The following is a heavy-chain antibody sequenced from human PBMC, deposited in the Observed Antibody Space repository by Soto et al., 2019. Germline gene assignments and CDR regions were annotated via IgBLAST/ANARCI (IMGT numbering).Heavy chain of an antibody. CDR1: GGSISSSSYY. CDR3: ALGYCSSTSCYDRLNYYYGMDV. D-gene: IGHD2-2*01. V-gene: IGHV4-39*01. J-gene: IGHJ6*04. CDR2: IYYSGST. Sequence: SETLSLTCTVSGGSISSSSYYWGWIRQPPGKGLEWIGSIYYSGSTYYNPSLKRRVTISVGTSKKQFSLKLSSVTAADTAVYYCALGYCSSTSCYDRLNYYYGMDVWGKGTTVTVSS.